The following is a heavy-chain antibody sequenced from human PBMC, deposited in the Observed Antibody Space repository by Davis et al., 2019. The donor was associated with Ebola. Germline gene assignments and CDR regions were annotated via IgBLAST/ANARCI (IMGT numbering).Heavy chain of an antibody. J-gene: IGHJ5*02. CDR1: GGTFSSYA. CDR3: ARGNDIVVVVAATTNWFDP. V-gene: IGHV1-69*04. Sequence: AASVKVSCKASGGTFSSYAISWVRQAPGQGLEWMGRIIPILGIANYAQKFQGRVTITADKSTSTAYMELSSLRSDDTAVYYCARGNDIVVVVAATTNWFDPWGQGTLVTVSS. D-gene: IGHD2-15*01. CDR2: IIPILGIA.